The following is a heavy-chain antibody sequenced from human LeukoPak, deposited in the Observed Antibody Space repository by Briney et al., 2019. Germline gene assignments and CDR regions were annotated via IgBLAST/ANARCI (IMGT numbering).Heavy chain of an antibody. V-gene: IGHV3-48*01. CDR1: GFTFSSYS. D-gene: IGHD2-2*01. CDR2: ISSSSSTI. CDR3: ASALKGPYQLLRDDY. J-gene: IGHJ4*02. Sequence: PGGSLRLSCAASGFTFSSYSMNWVRQAPGKGLEWVSYISSSSSTIYYADSVKGRFTISRDNAKNSLYLQMNSLRAEDTAVYYCASALKGPYQLLRDDYWGQGTLVTVSS.